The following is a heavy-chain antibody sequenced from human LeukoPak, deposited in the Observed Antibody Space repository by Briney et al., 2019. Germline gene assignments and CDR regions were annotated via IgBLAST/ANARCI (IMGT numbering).Heavy chain of an antibody. Sequence: GGSLRLSCAASGFTFSSYSMNWVRQAPGKGLEWVSYISSSSSTIYYADSVKGRFTISRDNSKNTLYLQMNSLRAEDTAVYYCAKDRTVGAHGYMDVWGKGTTVTVSS. V-gene: IGHV3-48*01. D-gene: IGHD4-23*01. CDR1: GFTFSSYS. J-gene: IGHJ6*03. CDR2: ISSSSSTI. CDR3: AKDRTVGAHGYMDV.